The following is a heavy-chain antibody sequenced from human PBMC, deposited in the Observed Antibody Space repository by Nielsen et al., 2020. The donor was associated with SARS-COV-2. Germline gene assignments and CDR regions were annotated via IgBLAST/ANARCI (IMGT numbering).Heavy chain of an antibody. Sequence: GSLRLSCAASGFTFDDYAMHWVRQAPGKGPEWVAVISSDGSDKDYVESVKGRFTTSRDNSKNTLDLQMDGLRVEDTALYFCARGAYVYDTSGYAFDDWGQGTLVIVSS. J-gene: IGHJ4*02. D-gene: IGHD3-22*01. CDR3: ARGAYVYDTSGYAFDD. CDR2: ISSDGSDK. CDR1: GFTFDDYA. V-gene: IGHV3-30*07.